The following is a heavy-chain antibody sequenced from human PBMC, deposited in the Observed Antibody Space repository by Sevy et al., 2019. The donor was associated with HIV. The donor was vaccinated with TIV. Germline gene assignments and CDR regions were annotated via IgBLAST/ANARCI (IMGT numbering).Heavy chain of an antibody. J-gene: IGHJ4*02. CDR1: GFTFSSYA. Sequence: GGCLRLSCAASGFTFSSYAMSWVRQAPGKALEWVSAISGSGGSTYYADSVKGRFTISRDNSKNTLYLQMNSLRAEDTAVYYCAKDLIMRRGSGKNWGQGTLVTVSS. V-gene: IGHV3-23*01. D-gene: IGHD3-10*01. CDR2: ISGSGGST. CDR3: AKDLIMRRGSGKN.